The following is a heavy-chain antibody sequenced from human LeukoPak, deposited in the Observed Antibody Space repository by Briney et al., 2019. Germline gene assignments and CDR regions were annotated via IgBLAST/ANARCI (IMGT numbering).Heavy chain of an antibody. J-gene: IGHJ4*02. CDR3: ARVDSSALI. V-gene: IGHV1-2*06. D-gene: IGHD6-19*01. Sequence: ASVKVSCKASGYTFTGYYIHWVRQAPGQGLEWMGRINPNSGGTNSVQKFQSRVTMTTDTSISTAYMELSRLRSDDTAVYYCARVDSSALIWGQGTLVSVSS. CDR2: INPNSGGT. CDR1: GYTFTGYY.